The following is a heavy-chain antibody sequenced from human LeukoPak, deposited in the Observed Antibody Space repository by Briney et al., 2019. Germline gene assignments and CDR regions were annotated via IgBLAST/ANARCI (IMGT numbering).Heavy chain of an antibody. CDR1: GYTFTSYG. J-gene: IGHJ4*02. CDR2: ISAYNGNT. Sequence: ASVKVSCKASGYTFTSYGISWVRQAPGQGLEWMGWISAYNGNTNYAQKLQGRVTMTTDTSTSTAYMELRSLRPDDTAVYHCARRAGSHYGDYGHFDYWGQGTLVTVSS. V-gene: IGHV1-18*01. D-gene: IGHD4-17*01. CDR3: ARRAGSHYGDYGHFDY.